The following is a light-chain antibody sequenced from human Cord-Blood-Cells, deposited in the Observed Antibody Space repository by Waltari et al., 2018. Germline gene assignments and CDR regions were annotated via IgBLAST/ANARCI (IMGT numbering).Light chain of an antibody. CDR2: EIS. V-gene: IGLV2-8*01. CDR1: SSDVGGYNY. J-gene: IGLJ2*01. CDR3: SSYAGRNNLV. Sequence: QSALTQPPSASGSPGQSVTISCTGTSSDVGGYNYVSWYQQHPGKAPKLMIYEISKQPAGVTVRFSGSKSGEAASLAGSGHQAEDGADYYGSSYAGRNNLVFVGGTKLTVL.